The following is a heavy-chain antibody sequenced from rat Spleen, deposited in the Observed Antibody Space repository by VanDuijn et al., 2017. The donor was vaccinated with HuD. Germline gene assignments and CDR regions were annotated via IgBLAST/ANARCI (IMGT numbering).Heavy chain of an antibody. CDR1: GFTFNNYW. J-gene: IGHJ4*01. CDR2: ITYEGTST. V-gene: IGHV5-31*01. CDR3: ARHSSAPIYVMDA. D-gene: IGHD3-8*01. Sequence: EVQLVESGGGLVQPGGSLKLSCVASGFTFNNYWMTWIRQAPGKGLEWVSSITYEGTSTYYRDSVKGRFTISRDNAKSTLYLQMNSLRSEDTATYYCARHSSAPIYVMDAWGQGASVTVSS.